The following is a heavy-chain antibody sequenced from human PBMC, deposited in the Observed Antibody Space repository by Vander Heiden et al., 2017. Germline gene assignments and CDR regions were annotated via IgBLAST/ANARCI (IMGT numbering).Heavy chain of an antibody. J-gene: IGHJ3*02. CDR2: IFDSVST. Sequence: QVQLQESGPGLVKPSQTLSLTCTVSVDSVISGGYYWNWIRQHPGKGPEWIGYIFDSVSTYYNPSLKSRITISVDASQNQFSLKLTSVTAADTAVYYCARTILTTVIAPENAFDIWGQGTMVTVSS. CDR3: ARTILTTVIAPENAFDI. D-gene: IGHD4-17*01. V-gene: IGHV4-31*03. CDR1: VDSVISGGYY.